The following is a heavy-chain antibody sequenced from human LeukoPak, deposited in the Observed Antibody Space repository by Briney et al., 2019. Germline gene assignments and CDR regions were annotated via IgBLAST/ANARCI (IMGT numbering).Heavy chain of an antibody. D-gene: IGHD7-27*01. CDR1: GYTLTGYN. Sequence: ASVKVSCMASGYTLTGYNMHWVRPTPGQGLEWMGWINPTSGDTNYLQKFQGRVIMTRDTSISTAYMELSRVRSDDTAVYYCARGDGDGPARRAFDIWGQGTMVTVSS. CDR3: ARGDGDGPARRAFDI. J-gene: IGHJ3*02. V-gene: IGHV1-2*02. CDR2: INPTSGDT.